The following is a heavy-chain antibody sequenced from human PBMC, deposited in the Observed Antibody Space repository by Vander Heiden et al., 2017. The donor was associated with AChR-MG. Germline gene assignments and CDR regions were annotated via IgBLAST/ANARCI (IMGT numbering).Heavy chain of an antibody. CDR1: GFTFSSYA. V-gene: IGHV3-23*01. J-gene: IGHJ6*02. D-gene: IGHD1-26*01. CDR2: ISGSGGST. Sequence: EVQLLESGGGLVQPGGSLRLSCAASGFTFSSYAMSWVRQAPGKGLEWVSTISGSGGSTYYADSVKGRFTISRDNSKNTLYLQMNSLRAEDTAVYYCAKMGSGTYPYYYYGMDVWGQGTTVTVSS. CDR3: AKMGSGTYPYYYYGMDV.